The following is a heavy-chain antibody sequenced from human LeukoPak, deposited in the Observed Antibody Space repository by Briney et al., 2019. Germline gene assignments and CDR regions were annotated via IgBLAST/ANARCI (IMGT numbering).Heavy chain of an antibody. D-gene: IGHD3-10*01. J-gene: IGHJ4*02. Sequence: SETLSLTCTVSGGSISSSSYYWGWIRQPPGKGLEWIGSIYYSGSTYYNPSLKSRVTISVDTSKNQFSLKLSSVTAADTAVYYCARQSFGMYYFDYWGQGTLVTVSS. V-gene: IGHV4-39*01. CDR3: ARQSFGMYYFDY. CDR1: GGSISSSSYY. CDR2: IYYSGST.